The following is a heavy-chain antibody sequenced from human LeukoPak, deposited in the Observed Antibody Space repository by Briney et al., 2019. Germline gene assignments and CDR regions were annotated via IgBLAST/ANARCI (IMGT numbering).Heavy chain of an antibody. J-gene: IGHJ2*01. CDR1: GGSISSSSYY. CDR2: IYYSGST. V-gene: IGHV4-39*07. Sequence: SETLSLTCTVSGGSISSSSYYWGWIRQPPGKGLEWIGSIYYSGSTYYNPSLKSRVTISVDTSKNQFSLKLSSVTAADTAVYYCARINWYFDLWGRGTLVTVSS. CDR3: ARINWYFDL.